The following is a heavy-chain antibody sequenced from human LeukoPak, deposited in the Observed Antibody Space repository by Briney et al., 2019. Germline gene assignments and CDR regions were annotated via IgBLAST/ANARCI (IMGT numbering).Heavy chain of an antibody. CDR3: ARAYDYDSTGYYTYYFDY. CDR1: GGSISSSSYY. Sequence: PSETLSLTCTVSGGSISSSSYYWGWIRQPPGKGLEWIGSIYYSGTTNYNPSLKSRVTISVDTSKNQFSLKLSSVTAADTAVYYCARAYDYDSTGYYTYYFDYWGQGTLVTVSS. CDR2: IYYSGTT. J-gene: IGHJ4*02. V-gene: IGHV4-39*07. D-gene: IGHD3-22*01.